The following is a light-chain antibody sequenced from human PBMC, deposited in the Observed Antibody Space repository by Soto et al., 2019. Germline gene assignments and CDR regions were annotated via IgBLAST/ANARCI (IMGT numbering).Light chain of an antibody. CDR2: KAS. CDR3: QDYNGFSSWT. V-gene: IGKV1-5*03. J-gene: IGKJ1*01. CDR1: QSIGSW. Sequence: DIQMTQSPSTLSASVGDRVTITCRASQSIGSWLAWYQQKPGKAPKALIYKASSLQSGVPSRFSGTGSGTEFTLTISSLQPDDFATYYCQDYNGFSSWTFGRGTKVEIK.